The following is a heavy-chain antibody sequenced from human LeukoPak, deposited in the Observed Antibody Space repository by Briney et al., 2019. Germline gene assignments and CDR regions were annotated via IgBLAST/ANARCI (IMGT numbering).Heavy chain of an antibody. CDR3: VREGVYNFDSSGYFIFDY. J-gene: IGHJ4*02. D-gene: IGHD3-22*01. V-gene: IGHV4-39*02. CDR1: GGSISNSSNY. Sequence: SETLSLTCTVSGGSISNSSNYWGWIRQPPGKGLEWIGSIYYSGSTYYNPSLKRRVTISVDTSKNQFSLKLTSVTAADTAVYYCVREGVYNFDSSGYFIFDYWGQGTLATVSS. CDR2: IYYSGST.